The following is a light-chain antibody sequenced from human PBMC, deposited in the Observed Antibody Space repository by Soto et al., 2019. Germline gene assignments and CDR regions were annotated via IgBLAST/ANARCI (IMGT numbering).Light chain of an antibody. CDR2: DAS. J-gene: IGKJ5*01. Sequence: EIVLTQSPATLSLSPGERATLSCRASQSVSSYLAWYQQKPGQAPRLLIYDASNRATGIPARFSGSGSGTDFTLTISCLEPEGFAVYYCQQRSNWPPITFGQGTRLEIK. V-gene: IGKV3-11*01. CDR1: QSVSSY. CDR3: QQRSNWPPIT.